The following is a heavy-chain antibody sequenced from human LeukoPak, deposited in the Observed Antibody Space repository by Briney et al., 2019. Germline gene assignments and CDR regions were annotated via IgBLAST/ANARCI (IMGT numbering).Heavy chain of an antibody. CDR3: AKDYGSGIYPNDAFDI. V-gene: IGHV3-23*01. D-gene: IGHD3-10*01. Sequence: GGSLRLSCAASGFTFSSYAMSWVRQAPEKGLEWVSGMSGSGGSTYYADSVKGRFTISRDSSKNTLYLQMNSLRAEDTAVYYCAKDYGSGIYPNDAFDIWGQGTLVSVSS. CDR2: MSGSGGST. CDR1: GFTFSSYA. J-gene: IGHJ3*02.